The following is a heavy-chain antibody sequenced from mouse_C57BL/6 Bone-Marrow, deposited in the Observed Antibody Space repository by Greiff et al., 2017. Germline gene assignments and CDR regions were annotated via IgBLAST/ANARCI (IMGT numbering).Heavy chain of an antibody. J-gene: IGHJ4*01. CDR1: GFTFSSYG. CDR2: ISSGGSYT. V-gene: IGHV5-6*02. Sequence: DVKLVESGGDLVKPGGSLKLSCAASGFTFSSYGMSWVRQTPDKRLEWVATISSGGSYTYYPDSVKGRFTISRDNAKNTLYLQMSSLKSEDTAMYYCARPHYDYDGGYAMDYWGQGTSVTVSS. D-gene: IGHD2-4*01. CDR3: ARPHYDYDGGYAMDY.